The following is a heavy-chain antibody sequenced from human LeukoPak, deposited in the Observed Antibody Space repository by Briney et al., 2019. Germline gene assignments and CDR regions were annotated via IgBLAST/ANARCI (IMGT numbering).Heavy chain of an antibody. Sequence: GGSLRLSCAASGFTFSSYAMSWVRQAPGKGLEWVPAISGSGGSTYYADSVKGRFTISRDKSKNTLYLQMNSLRAEDTAVYYCAKDKYCSSTSRCTSYFDYWGQGTLVTVSS. V-gene: IGHV3-23*01. J-gene: IGHJ4*02. CDR1: GFTFSSYA. CDR3: AKDKYCSSTSRCTSYFDY. D-gene: IGHD2-2*01. CDR2: ISGSGGST.